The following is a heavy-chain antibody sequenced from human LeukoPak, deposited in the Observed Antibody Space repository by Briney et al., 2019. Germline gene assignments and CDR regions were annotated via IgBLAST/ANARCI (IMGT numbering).Heavy chain of an antibody. J-gene: IGHJ5*02. CDR2: IYYSGST. D-gene: IGHD3-10*01. V-gene: IGHV4-39*07. CDR3: ARDSNYYGSGSYFSYWFDP. Sequence: PSETLSLTCTVSGGSISSSSYYWGWIRQPPGKGLEWIGSIYYSGSTYYNPSLKSRVTISLDTSRNQFSLKLNSVTAADTAVYYCARDSNYYGSGSYFSYWFDPWGQGTLVTVSS. CDR1: GGSISSSSYY.